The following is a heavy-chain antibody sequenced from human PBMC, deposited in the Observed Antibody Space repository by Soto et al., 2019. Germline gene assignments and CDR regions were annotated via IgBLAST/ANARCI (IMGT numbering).Heavy chain of an antibody. Sequence: SVKVSCKASGGTFSSYAISWVRQAPGQGLEWMGGIIPIFGTANYAQKFQGRVTITADESTSTAYMELSSLRSEDTAVYYCARDNSSYPPGFGYWGQGTLVTVSS. CDR1: GGTFSSYA. V-gene: IGHV1-69*13. D-gene: IGHD6-6*01. CDR3: ARDNSSYPPGFGY. CDR2: IIPIFGTA. J-gene: IGHJ4*02.